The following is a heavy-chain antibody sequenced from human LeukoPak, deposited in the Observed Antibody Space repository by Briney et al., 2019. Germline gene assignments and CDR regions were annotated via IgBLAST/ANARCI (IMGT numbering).Heavy chain of an antibody. CDR2: ISGSGGST. CDR1: GFTFSTYA. J-gene: IGHJ4*02. V-gene: IGHV3-23*01. D-gene: IGHD6-13*01. CDR3: AKDRSSSSWYFPFDY. Sequence: GGSLRLSCAASGFTFSTYAMSWVRQAPGKGLEWVSAISGSGGSTYYADSVKGRFTISRDNSKNTLYLQMNSLRAEDTAVYYCAKDRSSSSWYFPFDYWGQGTLVTVSS.